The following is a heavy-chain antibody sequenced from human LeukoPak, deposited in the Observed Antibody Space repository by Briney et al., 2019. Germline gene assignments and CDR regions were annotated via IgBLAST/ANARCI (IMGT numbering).Heavy chain of an antibody. CDR2: IKQDGSEK. D-gene: IGHD6-13*01. Sequence: GGSLRLSCAASGFTFSSYWMSWVRQAPGKGLEWVANIKQDGSEKYYVDSVKGRFTISRDNAKNSLYLQMNSLRAKDTAVYYCASQPIAAAGSRGDYWGQGTLVTVSS. CDR1: GFTFSSYW. V-gene: IGHV3-7*03. J-gene: IGHJ4*02. CDR3: ASQPIAAAGSRGDY.